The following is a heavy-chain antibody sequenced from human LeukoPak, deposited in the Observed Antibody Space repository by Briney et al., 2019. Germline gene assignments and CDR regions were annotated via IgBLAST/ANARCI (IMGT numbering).Heavy chain of an antibody. CDR2: INPSGGST. V-gene: IGHV1-46*01. J-gene: IGHJ4*02. D-gene: IGHD5-18*01. CDR1: GYTFTNYD. Sequence: ASVKVSCKASGYTFTNYDINWVRQAPGQGLEWMGIINPSGGSTSYAQKFQGRVTMTRDTSTSTVYMELSSLRPEDTAVYYCASPNRGYSYGYVYWGQGTLVTVSS. CDR3: ASPNRGYSYGYVY.